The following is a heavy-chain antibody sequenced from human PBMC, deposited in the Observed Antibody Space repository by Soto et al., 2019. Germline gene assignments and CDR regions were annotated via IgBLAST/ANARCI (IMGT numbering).Heavy chain of an antibody. D-gene: IGHD3-9*01. V-gene: IGHV4-59*01. J-gene: IGHJ3*02. CDR1: GDSISNYY. CDR3: ARDRRFSDWSQWAFDI. Sequence: QVQLQESGPGLLKPSETLSLTCTVSGDSISNYYWSWIRQPPGKGLEWIAYINYSGSTNYSPSLRSRFTISLDTSKKQFFLNLTSVTAADTAVYYFARDRRFSDWSQWAFDIWGQGTMVTVSS. CDR2: INYSGST.